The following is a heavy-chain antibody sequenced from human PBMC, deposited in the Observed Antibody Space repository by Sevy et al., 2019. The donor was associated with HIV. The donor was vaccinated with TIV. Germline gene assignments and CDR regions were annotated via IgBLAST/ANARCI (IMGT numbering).Heavy chain of an antibody. V-gene: IGHV3-53*01. J-gene: IGHJ6*02. CDR2: IYAGGNT. CDR1: EFGVSSNH. D-gene: IGHD3-22*01. CDR3: ARVLGAGQSYDVEV. Sequence: GGSLRLSCAASEFGVSSNHMSWIRQAPGKGLEWVSVIYAGGNTYYGDSVKGRFTIFRDSSKNTLYVQMNSLRVEDTAVYSCARVLGAGQSYDVEVWGQGTTVTVSS.